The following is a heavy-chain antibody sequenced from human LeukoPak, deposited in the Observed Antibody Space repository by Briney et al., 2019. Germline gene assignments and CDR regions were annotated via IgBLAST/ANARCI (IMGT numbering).Heavy chain of an antibody. CDR2: ISSRSSNI. V-gene: IGHV3-48*02. CDR1: GFTFSSYS. Sequence: GGSLRLSCAASGFTFSSYSMNWVRQAPGKGLEWVSYISSRSSNIYYADSVKGRFTISRDNAKNSLCLQMNSLRDEDTAVYYCARIPGGYYYAMDVWGQGTTVTVSS. J-gene: IGHJ6*02. CDR3: ARIPGGYYYAMDV. D-gene: IGHD3-16*01.